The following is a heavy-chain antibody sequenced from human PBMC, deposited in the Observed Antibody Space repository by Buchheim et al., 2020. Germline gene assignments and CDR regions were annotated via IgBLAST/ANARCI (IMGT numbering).Heavy chain of an antibody. CDR3: ARAPYYYDSSGYHWYFDL. Sequence: EVQLVESGGGLVQPGGSLRLSCAASGFTFSSYSMNWVRQAPGKGLEWVSYISSSSSTIYYADSVKGRFTISRDNAKNSLYLQMNSLRAEDTAVYYCARAPYYYDSSGYHWYFDLWGRGTL. J-gene: IGHJ2*01. CDR2: ISSSSSTI. CDR1: GFTFSSYS. V-gene: IGHV3-48*01. D-gene: IGHD3-22*01.